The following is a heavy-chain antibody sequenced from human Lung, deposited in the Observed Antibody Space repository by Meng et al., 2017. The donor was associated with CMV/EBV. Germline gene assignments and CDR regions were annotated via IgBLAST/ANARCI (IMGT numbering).Heavy chain of an antibody. Sequence: GGSLRLSCVASGLAFSQSWMNWVRQAPGKGLEWVAFIRYDGSNKYYADSVKGRFTISRDNSKNTLYLQMNSLRAEDTAVYYCASQDIVVVPAAIRNSYYYGMDVWGQGTXVTVYS. V-gene: IGHV3-30*02. J-gene: IGHJ6*02. D-gene: IGHD2-2*02. CDR2: IRYDGSNK. CDR1: GLAFSQSW. CDR3: ASQDIVVVPAAIRNSYYYGMDV.